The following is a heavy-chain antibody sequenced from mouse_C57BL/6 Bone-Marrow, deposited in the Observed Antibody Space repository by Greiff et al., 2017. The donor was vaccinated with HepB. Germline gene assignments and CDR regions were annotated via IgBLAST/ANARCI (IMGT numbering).Heavy chain of an antibody. CDR3: TPYAGYAMDY. Sequence: VQLQQSGAELVRPGASVKLSCTASGFNIKDDYMHWVKKRPEQGLEWIGWIDPENGDTEYASKFQGKATITADTSSNTAYLQLSSLTSEDTAVYYCTPYAGYAMDYWGQGTSVTVSS. V-gene: IGHV14-4*01. CDR1: GFNIKDDY. CDR2: IDPENGDT. D-gene: IGHD6-5*01. J-gene: IGHJ4*01.